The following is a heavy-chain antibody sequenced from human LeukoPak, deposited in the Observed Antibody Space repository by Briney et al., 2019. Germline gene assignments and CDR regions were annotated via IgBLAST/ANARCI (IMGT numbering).Heavy chain of an antibody. J-gene: IGHJ4*02. CDR3: ARDEGGSVVPAAMPDDY. CDR1: GYTFTSYG. V-gene: IGHV1-18*01. Sequence: ASVKVSCKASGYTFTSYGISWVRQAPGQGLEWMGWISAYNGNTNYAQKLQGRVTMTTDTSTSTAYMELRSLRSDDTAVYYCARDEGGSVVPAAMPDDYWGQGTLVTVSS. D-gene: IGHD2-2*01. CDR2: ISAYNGNT.